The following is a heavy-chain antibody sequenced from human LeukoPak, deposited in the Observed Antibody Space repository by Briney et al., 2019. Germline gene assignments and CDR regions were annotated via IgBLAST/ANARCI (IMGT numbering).Heavy chain of an antibody. Sequence: PSETLSLTCAVYGGSFSGCYWSWIRQPPGKGLEWIGEINHSGSTNYNPSLKSRVTISVDTSKNQFSLKLCSVTAADTAVYYCARSPSGGWYSYWGQGTLVTVSS. V-gene: IGHV4-34*01. CDR1: GGSFSGCY. D-gene: IGHD6-19*01. CDR3: ARSPSGGWYSY. CDR2: INHSGST. J-gene: IGHJ4*02.